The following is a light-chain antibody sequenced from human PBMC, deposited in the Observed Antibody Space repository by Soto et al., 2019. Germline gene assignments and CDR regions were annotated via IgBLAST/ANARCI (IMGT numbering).Light chain of an antibody. V-gene: IGKV3-11*01. CDR2: DAS. CDR1: QSVVSY. CDR3: QKRRNWPPLT. J-gene: IGKJ4*01. Sequence: EIVLTQSPATLSLSPGERATLSCRASQSVVSYLIWYQQKPGQAPRLLIYDASIRATGIPARFSGSGSGTAFTLTISRLEPEDFAVYYCQKRRNWPPLTLGGGTKVAI.